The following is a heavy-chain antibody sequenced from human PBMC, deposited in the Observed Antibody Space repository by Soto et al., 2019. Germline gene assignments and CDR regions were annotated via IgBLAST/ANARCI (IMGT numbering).Heavy chain of an antibody. CDR1: GFTFSSNS. D-gene: IGHD2-21*02. J-gene: IGHJ4*02. CDR2: ITSSSSTI. Sequence: GGSLRLSCAASGFTFSSNSMNWVRQAPGRGLEWISYITSSSSTIYYADSVKGRFTISRDNAKNSVYLQMNSLRDEDTAVYYCARGRVGTAYFDYWGQGALVTVSS. CDR3: ARGRVGTAYFDY. V-gene: IGHV3-48*02.